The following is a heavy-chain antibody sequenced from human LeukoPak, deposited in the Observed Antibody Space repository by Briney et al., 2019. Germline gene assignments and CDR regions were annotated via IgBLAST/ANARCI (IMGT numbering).Heavy chain of an antibody. D-gene: IGHD2-21*02. J-gene: IGHJ4*02. Sequence: GGSLRLSCAASGFTFSSYAMNWVRQAPGKGLEWVSHISGSGIITYYADSVKGRFTFSRDNSKNTLYLQMNSLRAEDTAVYYCAKDRDPDGYCGGDCYFDYWGQGTLVTVSS. CDR3: AKDRDPDGYCGGDCYFDY. CDR1: GFTFSSYA. CDR2: ISGSGIIT. V-gene: IGHV3-23*01.